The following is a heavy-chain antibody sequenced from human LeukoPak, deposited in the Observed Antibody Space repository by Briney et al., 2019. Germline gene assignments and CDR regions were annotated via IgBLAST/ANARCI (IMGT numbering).Heavy chain of an antibody. CDR3: AKGGAVTGTMYFQY. V-gene: IGHV3-23*01. CDR1: GFTFPTYT. Sequence: GGSLRLSCAASGFTFPTYTMSWVRQAPGKGREWVSAIRCSGDSTYYAESAKGRFTISGHISKNTLYLQMNSRRAEDTALYYCAKGGAVTGTMYFQYWGQGTLVTVSS. J-gene: IGHJ1*01. D-gene: IGHD6-19*01. CDR2: IRCSGDST.